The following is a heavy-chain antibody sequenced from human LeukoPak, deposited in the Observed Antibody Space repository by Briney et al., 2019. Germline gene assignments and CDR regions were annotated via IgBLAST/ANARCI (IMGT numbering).Heavy chain of an antibody. CDR3: ARDSLGLRELGIFDY. CDR1: GFTFDDYA. Sequence: PGGSLRLSCAASGFTFDDYAMHWVRQAPGKGLEWVSGISWNSGSIGYADSVKGRFTISRDNAKNSLYLQMNSLRAEDTAVYYCARDSLGLRELGIFDYWGQGTLVTVSS. J-gene: IGHJ4*02. CDR2: ISWNSGSI. V-gene: IGHV3-9*01. D-gene: IGHD1-26*01.